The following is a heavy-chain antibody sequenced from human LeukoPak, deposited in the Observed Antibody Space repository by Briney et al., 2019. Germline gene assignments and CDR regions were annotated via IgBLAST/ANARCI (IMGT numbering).Heavy chain of an antibody. J-gene: IGHJ6*02. CDR2: ISGSGGST. CDR3: AKASSSWYDYYGMDV. CDR1: GFAFSSYS. D-gene: IGHD6-13*01. Sequence: GGSLRLSCAASGFAFSSYSMNWVRQAPGKGLEWVSAISGSGGSTYYADSVKGRFTISRDNSKNTLYLQMNSLRAEDTAVYYCAKASSSWYDYYGMDVWGQGTTVTVSS. V-gene: IGHV3-23*01.